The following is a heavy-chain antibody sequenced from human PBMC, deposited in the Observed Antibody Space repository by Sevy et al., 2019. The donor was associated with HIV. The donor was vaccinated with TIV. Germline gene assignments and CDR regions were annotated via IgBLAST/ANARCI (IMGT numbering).Heavy chain of an antibody. V-gene: IGHV4-59*01. Sequence: SEMSLTCSVSGGSISSYFWTWVRQSPGKGLEWIGNLYYTGNTDYSPSLKSRVTLSLDTSKSQFSLTLKSVTAADTAIYFCARDSTTRPRVLDYWGQGTLVTVSS. D-gene: IGHD1-1*01. CDR1: GGSISSYF. J-gene: IGHJ4*02. CDR2: LYYTGNT. CDR3: ARDSTTRPRVLDY.